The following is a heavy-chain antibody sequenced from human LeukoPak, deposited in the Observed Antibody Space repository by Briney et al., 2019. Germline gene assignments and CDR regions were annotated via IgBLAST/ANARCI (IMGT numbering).Heavy chain of an antibody. Sequence: GGSLRLSCAASGFTFSSYGMHWVRQAPGKGLEWVAVISYDGSNKYYADSVKGRFTISRDNSKNTLYLQLNSLRAEDTAVYYCAKVIIGDYILGAFDIWGQGTMVTVSS. J-gene: IGHJ3*02. V-gene: IGHV3-30*18. CDR3: AKVIIGDYILGAFDI. D-gene: IGHD4-17*01. CDR2: ISYDGSNK. CDR1: GFTFSSYG.